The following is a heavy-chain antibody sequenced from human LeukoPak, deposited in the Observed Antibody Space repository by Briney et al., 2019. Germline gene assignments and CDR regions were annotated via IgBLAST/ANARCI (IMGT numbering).Heavy chain of an antibody. D-gene: IGHD4-11*01. CDR3: VRDPSNSGNWFDL. CDR2: LGTDGTYT. CDR1: GSNLRDYW. V-gene: IGHV3-74*01. Sequence: GGSLRLSCAASGSNLRDYWMHWVRQAPGKGLVWVSRLGTDGTYTNYADSVTGRFIISRDNAKNTLYLQMDSLRAEDTSFYYCVRDPSNSGNWFDLWGQGTLVTVSS. J-gene: IGHJ5*02.